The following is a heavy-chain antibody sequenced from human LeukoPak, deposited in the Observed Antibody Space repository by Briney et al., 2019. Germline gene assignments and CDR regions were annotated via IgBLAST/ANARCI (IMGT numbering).Heavy chain of an antibody. CDR1: GFTFSSYW. CDR3: ARGQTTVTN. CDR2: IKQDGSEK. Sequence: GGSLRLSCAASGFTFSSYWMSWVRPAPGKGLEWVANIKQDGSEKYYVDSVKGRFTISRDNAKNSLYLQMNSLRAGDTAVYFCARGQTTVTNWGQGTLVTVSS. V-gene: IGHV3-7*03. J-gene: IGHJ4*02. D-gene: IGHD4-17*01.